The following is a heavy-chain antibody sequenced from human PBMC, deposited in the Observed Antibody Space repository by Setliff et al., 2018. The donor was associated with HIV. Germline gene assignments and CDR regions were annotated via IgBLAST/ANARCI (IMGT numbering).Heavy chain of an antibody. CDR2: IYYSGST. D-gene: IGHD1-26*01. V-gene: IGHV4-61*01. Sequence: SETLSLTCSVSGVSTSSSTYYWGWIRQPPGKGLVWIGYIYYSGSTNYNPSLKSRVTISVDTSKNQFSLKLSSVTAADTAVYYCARAGDGSPFYYYYYMDVWGKGTTVTVSS. J-gene: IGHJ6*03. CDR1: GVSTSSSTYY. CDR3: ARAGDGSPFYYYYYMDV.